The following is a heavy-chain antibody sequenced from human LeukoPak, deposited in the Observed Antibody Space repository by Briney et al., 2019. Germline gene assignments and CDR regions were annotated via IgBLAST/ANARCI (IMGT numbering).Heavy chain of an antibody. J-gene: IGHJ4*02. CDR1: GFTFSSYW. Sequence: GGSLRLSCAASGFTFSSYWMNWVRQAPGKGLVWVSRIASDGSSTTYADSVKGRFSISRDNAKNTLYLQMNSLRVEDTAVYYCARGRPHGSDYWGQGTLVTVSS. D-gene: IGHD2-15*01. CDR3: ARGRPHGSDY. V-gene: IGHV3-74*01. CDR2: IASDGSST.